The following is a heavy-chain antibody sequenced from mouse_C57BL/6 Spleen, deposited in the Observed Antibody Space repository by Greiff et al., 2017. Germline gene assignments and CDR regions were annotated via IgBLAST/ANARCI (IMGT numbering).Heavy chain of an antibody. CDR3: SRTELGRDFDY. CDR2: INPGSGGT. D-gene: IGHD4-1*01. CDR1: GYAFPNYL. J-gene: IGHJ2*01. V-gene: IGHV1-54*01. Sequence: VQLQQSGAELVRPGTSVKVSCKASGYAFPNYLIEWVKPRPGQGLEWIGVINPGSGGTNYDEKFKGKATQTADQSSSTAYMQLSSLTSEASAVYFCSRTELGRDFDYWGQGTTLTFSS.